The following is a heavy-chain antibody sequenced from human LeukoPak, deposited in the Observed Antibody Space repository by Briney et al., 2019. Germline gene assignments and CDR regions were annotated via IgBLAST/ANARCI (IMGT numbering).Heavy chain of an antibody. CDR3: ARLGPIGIAVAGTLDY. D-gene: IGHD6-19*01. CDR1: GGSISSYY. J-gene: IGHJ4*02. CDR2: IYYSGST. V-gene: IGHV4-59*05. Sequence: PSETLSLTCTVSGGSISSYYWSWIRQPPGKGLEWIGSIYYSGSTYYNPSLKSRVTISVDTSKNQFSLKLSSVTAADTAVYYCARLGPIGIAVAGTLDYWGQGTLVTVSS.